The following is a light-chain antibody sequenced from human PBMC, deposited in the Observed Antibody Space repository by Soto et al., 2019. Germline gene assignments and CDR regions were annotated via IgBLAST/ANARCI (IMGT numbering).Light chain of an antibody. Sequence: QSVLTQPPSVSGAPGQGVTIFCTGSSSNMGAGYGVNWYKQLPGTAPKLLIYGSGNRPSGVPDRFSGSKSGTSASLAITGLQAEDEADYYCQSYDSSLRGGVFGAGTKLTVL. CDR1: SSNMGAGYG. J-gene: IGLJ1*01. CDR2: GSG. CDR3: QSYDSSLRGGV. V-gene: IGLV1-40*01.